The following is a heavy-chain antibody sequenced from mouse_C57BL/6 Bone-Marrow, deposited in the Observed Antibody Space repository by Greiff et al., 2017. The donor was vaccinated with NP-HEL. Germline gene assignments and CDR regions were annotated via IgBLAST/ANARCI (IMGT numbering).Heavy chain of an antibody. CDR1: GYTFTDYY. D-gene: IGHD1-1*01. CDR3: AKDYYGDYYAMDY. V-gene: IGHV1-76*01. CDR2: IYPGSGNT. Sequence: VHLVESGAELVRPGASVKLSCKASGYTFTDYYINWVKQRPGQGLEWIARIYPGSGNTYYNEKFKGKATLTAEKSSSTAYMQLSSLTSEDSAVYFCAKDYYGDYYAMDYWGQGTSVTVSS. J-gene: IGHJ4*01.